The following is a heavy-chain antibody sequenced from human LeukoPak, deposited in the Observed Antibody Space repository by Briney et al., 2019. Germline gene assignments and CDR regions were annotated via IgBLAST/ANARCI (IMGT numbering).Heavy chain of an antibody. CDR2: IIPILGIA. V-gene: IGHV1-69*04. J-gene: IGHJ4*02. CDR3: ARDLRYFTMHY. CDR1: GGTFSSYA. D-gene: IGHD3-10*01. Sequence: SVKVSCKASGGTFSSYAISWVRQAPGQGLEWMGRIIPILGIANYAQKFQGRVTITADKSTSTAYMELSSLRSEDTAVYYCARDLRYFTMHYWGQGALVTVSS.